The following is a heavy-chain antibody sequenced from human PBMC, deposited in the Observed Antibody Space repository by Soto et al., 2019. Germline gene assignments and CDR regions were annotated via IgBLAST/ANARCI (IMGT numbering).Heavy chain of an antibody. CDR1: GGSISSGGYF. CDR3: ARGVLY. D-gene: IGHD1-1*01. V-gene: IGHV4-31*03. J-gene: IGHJ4*02. CDR2: IFYSGTT. Sequence: QVQLQESGPGLVKPSQTLSLTCTVSGGSISSGGYFWSWIRQPPGKGLEWIGNIFYSGTTYYNPSPTLRVTISVDTFKNQFSLKLSSVTAADTAVYFCARGVLYWGQGTLVTVSS.